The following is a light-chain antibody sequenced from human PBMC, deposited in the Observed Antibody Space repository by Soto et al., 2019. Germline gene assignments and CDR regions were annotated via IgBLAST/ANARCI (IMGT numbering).Light chain of an antibody. CDR3: QQYSAYSRT. CDR1: QSIRDS. CDR2: DAS. V-gene: IGKV1-5*01. J-gene: IGKJ1*01. Sequence: GDRVTITCRASQSIRDSLAWYQQKPGKAPDLLISDASSLERGVPSRFSGSGSGTEFALTISSMQPDDFATYYCQQYSAYSRTFGRGTKVDIK.